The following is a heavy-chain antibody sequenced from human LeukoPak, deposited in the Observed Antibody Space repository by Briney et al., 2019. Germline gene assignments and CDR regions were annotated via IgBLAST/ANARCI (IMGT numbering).Heavy chain of an antibody. CDR1: GYTFTGYY. CDR3: ARGCPPRGSSSCQTISSLDY. V-gene: IGHV1-2*02. CDR2: INPNSGGT. Sequence: GASVKVSCKASGYTFTGYYMHWVRQAPGQGLEWMGWINPNSGGTNYAQKFQGRVTMTRDTSISTAYMELSRLRSDDTAVYYCARGCPPRGSSSCQTISSLDYWGQGTLVTVSS. D-gene: IGHD6-13*01. J-gene: IGHJ4*02.